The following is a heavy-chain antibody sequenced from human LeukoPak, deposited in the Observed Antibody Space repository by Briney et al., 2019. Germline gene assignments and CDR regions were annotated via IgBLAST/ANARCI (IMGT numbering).Heavy chain of an antibody. CDR3: ARFSLTVAGPFDY. Sequence: SETLSLTCTVSGGSISSSSYYWGWIRQPPGKGLEWIGSIYYSGSTYYNPSLKSRVTISVDTSKNQFSLKLSSVTAADTAVYYCARFSLTVAGPFDYWGQGTLVTVSS. J-gene: IGHJ4*02. CDR2: IYYSGST. V-gene: IGHV4-39*07. CDR1: GGSISSSSYY. D-gene: IGHD6-19*01.